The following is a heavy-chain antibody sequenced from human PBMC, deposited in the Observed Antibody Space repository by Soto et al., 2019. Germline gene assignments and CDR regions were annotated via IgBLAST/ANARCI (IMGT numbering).Heavy chain of an antibody. CDR1: GFTFSRYA. CDR2: ISYHERTK. Sequence: QVQLVESGGGVVQPGRSLRLSCEASGFTFSRYAIHWVRQAPGKGLEWGAVISYHERTKSYAASVKGRFTISRDDSSNTVHLQINCPRSEDTALYYFARDVCAQLVHPWNYGMDVWGQGTMVTVSS. J-gene: IGHJ6*02. D-gene: IGHD6-13*01. CDR3: ARDVCAQLVHPWNYGMDV. V-gene: IGHV3-30*04.